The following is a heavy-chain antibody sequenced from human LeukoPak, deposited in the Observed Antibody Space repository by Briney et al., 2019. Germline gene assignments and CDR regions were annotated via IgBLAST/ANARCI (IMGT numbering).Heavy chain of an antibody. V-gene: IGHV3-23*01. J-gene: IGHJ4*02. D-gene: IGHD3-9*01. Sequence: GGSLRLSCAASGFTFSSYAMSWVRQAPGKGLEWVSAISGSGGSTYYADSVKGRFTISRDNSKNTLYLQMNSLRAEDTAVYYCAKRSPLYDILTGYYFDYWGQGTLVTVPS. CDR1: GFTFSSYA. CDR3: AKRSPLYDILTGYYFDY. CDR2: ISGSGGST.